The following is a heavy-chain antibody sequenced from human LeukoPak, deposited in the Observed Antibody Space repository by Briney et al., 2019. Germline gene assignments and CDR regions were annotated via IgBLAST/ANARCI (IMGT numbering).Heavy chain of an antibody. CDR3: ARQVGARPYFDY. V-gene: IGHV3-43*02. Sequence: PGGSLRLSCAASGFTFDDYAMHWVRQAPGKGLEWVSLISGDGGSTYYADSVKGRFTISRDNSKNSLYLQMNSLRTEYTALYYCARQVGARPYFDYWGQGTLVTVSS. CDR1: GFTFDDYA. CDR2: ISGDGGST. D-gene: IGHD1-26*01. J-gene: IGHJ4*02.